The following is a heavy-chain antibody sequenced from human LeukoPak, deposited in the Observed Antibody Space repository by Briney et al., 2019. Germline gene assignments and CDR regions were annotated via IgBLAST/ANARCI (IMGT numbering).Heavy chain of an antibody. J-gene: IGHJ4*02. CDR2: IYYSGST. V-gene: IGHV4-30-4*01. Sequence: PSQTLSLTCTVSGGSISSGDYYWSWIRQPPGKGLEWIGYIYYSGSTYYNPSLKSRVTISVDTSKNQFSLKLSSVTAADTAVYYCARDAPKAAALYYFDYWGQGTLVTVSS. CDR3: ARDAPKAAALYYFDY. CDR1: GGSISSGDYY. D-gene: IGHD6-13*01.